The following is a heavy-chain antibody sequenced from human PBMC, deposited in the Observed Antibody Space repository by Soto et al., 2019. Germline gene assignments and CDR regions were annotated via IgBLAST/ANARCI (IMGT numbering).Heavy chain of an antibody. D-gene: IGHD2-15*01. V-gene: IGHV1-46*01. CDR1: VYTFTSSY. J-gene: IGHJ4*02. CDR2: INPNVGST. CDR3: ARDLLAANY. Sequence: ASVKVSCKASVYTFTSSYVHWVQQAPAQGLEWVEIINPNVGSTNYPQEFQGTVTVTRDTSTSTVFMEVRSLHSDDRAVYYCARDLLAANYWGQGTLVTVSS.